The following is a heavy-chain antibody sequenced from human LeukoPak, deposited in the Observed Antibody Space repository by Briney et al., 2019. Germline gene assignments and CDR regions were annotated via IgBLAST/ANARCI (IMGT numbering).Heavy chain of an antibody. J-gene: IGHJ4*02. CDR1: GVSITSRSND. CDR2: INYSGST. D-gene: IGHD5-24*01. V-gene: IGHV4-39*07. CDR3: ARDGLNRDGDNFGIDY. Sequence: SETLSLTCTVSGVSITSRSNDWGWIRQPPGKGLEWIGSINYSGSTYYNPSLKSRVTISVATSKNQFSLKLISVTAADTAVYYCARDGLNRDGDNFGIDYWGQGTLVTVSS.